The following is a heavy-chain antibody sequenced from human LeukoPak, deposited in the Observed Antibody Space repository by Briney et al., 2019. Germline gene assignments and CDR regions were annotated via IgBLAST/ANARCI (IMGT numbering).Heavy chain of an antibody. CDR1: GIALSRFG. V-gene: IGHV3-21*01. D-gene: IGHD1-26*01. Sequence: PGGSLRLSCAASGIALSRFGMNWVRQAPGKGLEWVSSITTSSTYTFYADSVKGRFTISRDNAKNSLYLQMNSLRAEDTAVYYCARDPYSGSYGDSYYYYMDFWGKGTTVTISS. J-gene: IGHJ6*03. CDR2: ITTSSTYT. CDR3: ARDPYSGSYGDSYYYYMDF.